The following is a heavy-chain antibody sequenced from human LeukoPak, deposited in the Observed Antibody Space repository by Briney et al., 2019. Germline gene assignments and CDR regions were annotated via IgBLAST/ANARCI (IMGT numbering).Heavy chain of an antibody. J-gene: IGHJ4*02. D-gene: IGHD4-23*01. CDR1: GGSISSYY. V-gene: IGHV4-39*07. Sequence: SETLSLTCTVSGGSISSYYWGWIRQPPGKGLEWIGSIYYSGSTYYNPSLKSRVTISVDTSRNQFFLKLNSMTAADTAVYYCARQGGDNSGDYWGQGTLVTVSS. CDR2: IYYSGST. CDR3: ARQGGDNSGDY.